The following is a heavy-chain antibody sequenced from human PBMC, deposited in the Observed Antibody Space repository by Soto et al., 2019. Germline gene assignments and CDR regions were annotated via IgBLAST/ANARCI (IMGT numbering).Heavy chain of an antibody. CDR1: GFNFGAYG. V-gene: IGHV3-30*18. Sequence: QVQLVESGGGVVQPGTSLRLACEASGFNFGAYGMHWVRQAPGKGLEWVAVISHDGTKTYYSDSVKGRFTVSRDNSKNMLYVQMVSLRPDDTSVYSCAKDRRDGYTTCSRCYGVDVWGQGTTGTVSS. CDR3: AKDRRDGYTTCSRCYGVDV. CDR2: ISHDGTKT. J-gene: IGHJ6*02. D-gene: IGHD5-18*01.